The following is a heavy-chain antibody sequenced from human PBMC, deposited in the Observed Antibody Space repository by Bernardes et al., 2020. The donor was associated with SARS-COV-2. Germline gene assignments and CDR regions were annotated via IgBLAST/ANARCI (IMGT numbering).Heavy chain of an antibody. CDR3: AKDRIAPQTLVLTPYYFDY. CDR2: ITGFGAET. CDR1: GFMFRSYA. D-gene: IGHD6-6*01. J-gene: IGHJ4*02. Sequence: GGSLRLSCAASGFMFRSYAMTWVRQAPGKGLEWVASITGFGAETFYADAVKGRFTISRDNSVDTLYLQMNALKADDAAVYYCAKDRIAPQTLVLTPYYFDYWGQGALVTVSS. V-gene: IGHV3-23*01.